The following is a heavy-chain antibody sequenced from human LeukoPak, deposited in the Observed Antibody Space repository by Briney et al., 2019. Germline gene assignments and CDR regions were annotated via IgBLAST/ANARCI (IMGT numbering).Heavy chain of an antibody. J-gene: IGHJ6*02. V-gene: IGHV2-70*11. CDR3: ARSTMIRGYYCYGMDV. Sequence: SGPALVKPTQTLTLTCTFSGFSLSTSGMCVSWIRQPPGKALEWLARIDWDDDKYYSTSLKTRLTISKDTSKNQVVLTMTNMDPVDTATYYCARSTMIRGYYCYGMDVWGQGTTVTVSS. CDR2: IDWDDDK. CDR1: GFSLSTSGMC. D-gene: IGHD3-22*01.